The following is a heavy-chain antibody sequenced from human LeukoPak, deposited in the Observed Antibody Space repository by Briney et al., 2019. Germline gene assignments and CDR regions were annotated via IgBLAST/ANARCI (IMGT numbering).Heavy chain of an antibody. D-gene: IGHD2-15*01. CDR2: INHSGST. CDR3: ARDIVVVVAATDTDNWFDP. J-gene: IGHJ5*02. Sequence: SETLSLTCAVYGGSFSGYYWSWIRQPPGKGLEWIGEINHSGSTNYNPSLKSRVTISVDTSKNQFSLKLSSVTAADTAVYYCARDIVVVVAATDTDNWFDPWGQGTLVTVSS. V-gene: IGHV4-34*01. CDR1: GGSFSGYY.